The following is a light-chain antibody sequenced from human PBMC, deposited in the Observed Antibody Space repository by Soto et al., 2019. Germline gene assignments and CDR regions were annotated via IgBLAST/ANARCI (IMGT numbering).Light chain of an antibody. V-gene: IGKV1-39*01. J-gene: IGKJ1*01. CDR1: QSISSW. CDR3: QQSYSTLWT. CDR2: AAS. Sequence: DIQITQFPSTLSASVDDIVPITCRASQSISSWLAWYQQKPGKAPKLLIYAASSLQSGVPSRFSGSGSGTDFTLTISSLQPEDFATYYCQQSYSTLWTFGQGTKV.